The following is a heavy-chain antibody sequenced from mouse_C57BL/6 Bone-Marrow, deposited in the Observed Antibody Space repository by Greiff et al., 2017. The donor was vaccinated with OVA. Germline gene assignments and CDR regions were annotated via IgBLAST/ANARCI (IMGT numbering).Heavy chain of an antibody. D-gene: IGHD2-4*01. CDR1: GYTFTDYY. CDR2: INPNNGGT. V-gene: IGHV1-26*01. J-gene: IGHJ3*01. Sequence: EVKLQQSGPELVKPGASVKISCKASGYTFTDYYMNWVKQSHGKSLEWIGDINPNNGGTSYNQKFKGKATLTVDKSSSTAYMELRSLTSEDSAVYYCAMDDYGAWFAYWGQGTLVTVSA. CDR3: AMDDYGAWFAY.